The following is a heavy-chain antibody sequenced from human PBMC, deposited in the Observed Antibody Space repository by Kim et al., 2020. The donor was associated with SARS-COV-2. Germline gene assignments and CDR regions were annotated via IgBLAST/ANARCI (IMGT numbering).Heavy chain of an antibody. CDR1: GFTFSSYA. J-gene: IGHJ6*04. Sequence: GGSLRLSCAASGFTFSSYAMSWVRQAPGKGLEWVSAISGSGGSTYYADSVKGRFTISRDNSKNTLYLQMNSLRAEDTAVYYCANNINLYYYYGMDVWGKRTTVTVSS. CDR3: ANNINLYYYYGMDV. V-gene: IGHV3-23*01. CDR2: ISGSGGST. D-gene: IGHD2-15*01.